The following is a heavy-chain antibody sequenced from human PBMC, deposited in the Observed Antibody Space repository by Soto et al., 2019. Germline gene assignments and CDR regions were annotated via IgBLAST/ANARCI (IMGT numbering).Heavy chain of an antibody. D-gene: IGHD3-16*01. CDR1: GGSSSSSTYS. CDR2: MHYSGAT. J-gene: IGHJ5*02. Sequence: LSLTCTASGGSSSSSTYSWGWIRQPPGKGLEWIGSMHYSGATYYNPSLKSRVSISVDTSKSQFSLKLTFVTAADTAVYFCARQGSNSSRRLSWFDPWGQGTLVTVSS. CDR3: ARQGSNSSRRLSWFDP. V-gene: IGHV4-39*01.